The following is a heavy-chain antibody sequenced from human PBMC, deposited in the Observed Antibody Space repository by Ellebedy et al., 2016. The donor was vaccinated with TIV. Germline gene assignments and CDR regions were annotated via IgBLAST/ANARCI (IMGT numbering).Heavy chain of an antibody. CDR3: ARGRAAGGYHSSLYYFDY. J-gene: IGHJ4*02. D-gene: IGHD2-15*01. V-gene: IGHV3-33*01. CDR2: IWYDGSDK. CDR1: GFTFSSYG. Sequence: PGGSLRLSCAASGFTFSSYGMHWVRQAPGKGLEWVAVIWYDGSDKYYADSVKGRFTISRDNSKNTLYLQMNSLKAEDTAVYYCARGRAAGGYHSSLYYFDYWGQGTLVTVSS.